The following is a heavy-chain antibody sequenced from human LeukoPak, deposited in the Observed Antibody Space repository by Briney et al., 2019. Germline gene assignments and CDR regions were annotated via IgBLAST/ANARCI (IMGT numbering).Heavy chain of an antibody. J-gene: IGHJ4*02. CDR1: GFTFSSYA. CDR3: AKGGRGNGEVY. D-gene: IGHD2-8*01. V-gene: IGHV3-23*01. CDR2: ISGSGGST. Sequence: PGGSLRLSCAASGFTFSSYAMSWVRQAPGKGLEWVSAISGSGGSTYYADSVKGRFTISRDNAKSSLFLQMNDLRAEDTAVYYCAKGGRGNGEVYWGQGTLVTVSS.